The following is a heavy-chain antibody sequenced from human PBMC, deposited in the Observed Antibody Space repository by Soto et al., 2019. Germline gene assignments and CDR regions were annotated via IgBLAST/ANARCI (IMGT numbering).Heavy chain of an antibody. CDR1: GLSLSTSGVG. D-gene: IGHD3-22*01. J-gene: IGHJ4*02. Sequence: SGATLVNPTQTLTLTCTFSGLSLSTSGVGVGWIRQPPGKALEWLALIYWDGDNYYRASLESRLTITKDTSENKVVLTMTNMDPVDTATYYCARYYETNTYHFDYWGQGTLVTAPQ. CDR2: IYWDGDN. CDR3: ARYYETNTYHFDY. V-gene: IGHV2-5*02.